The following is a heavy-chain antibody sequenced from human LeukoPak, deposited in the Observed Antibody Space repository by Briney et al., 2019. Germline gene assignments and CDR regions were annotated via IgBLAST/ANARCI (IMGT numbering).Heavy chain of an antibody. CDR2: ISYDGSNK. V-gene: IGHV3-30*18. CDR1: GFTFRSYG. D-gene: IGHD2-2*01. CDR3: AKGELQLDIVVVPAAYTFDY. J-gene: IGHJ4*02. Sequence: PGGSLRLSCAASGFTFRSYGMHWVRQAPGKGLEWVAVISYDGSNKYYADSVKGRFTISRDNSKNTLYLQMNSLRAEDTAVYYCAKGELQLDIVVVPAAYTFDYWGQGTLVTVSS.